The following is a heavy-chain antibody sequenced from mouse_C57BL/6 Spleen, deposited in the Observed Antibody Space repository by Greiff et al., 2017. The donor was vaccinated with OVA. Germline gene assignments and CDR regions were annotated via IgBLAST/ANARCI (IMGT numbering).Heavy chain of an antibody. J-gene: IGHJ3*01. V-gene: IGHV1-64*01. CDR3: AREGDGQGFDD. CDR2: IHPNSGST. CDR1: GYTFTSYW. D-gene: IGHD1-1*01. Sequence: QVQLQQPGAELVKPGASVKLSCKASGYTFTSYWMHWVKQRPGQGLEWIGMIHPNSGSTNYNEKFKSKATLTVDKSSSPASMQLSSLTSEDSAVYYSAREGDGQGFDDWGQGTLVTVSA.